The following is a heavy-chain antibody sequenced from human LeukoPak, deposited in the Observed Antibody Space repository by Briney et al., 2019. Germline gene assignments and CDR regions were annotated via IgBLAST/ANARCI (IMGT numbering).Heavy chain of an antibody. CDR3: ARSKSYSSGWTDFDC. D-gene: IGHD6-19*01. J-gene: IGHJ4*02. CDR2: IGTAGNT. Sequence: GGSLRLSCAASGFTFSSHDMHWVRQPTGKGLELVSVIGTAGNTYYTDSVKGRFTISRENAKNSLYLQIDNLRAEDTAVYYCARSKSYSSGWTDFDCWGQGTLVTVSS. V-gene: IGHV3-13*01. CDR1: GFTFSSHD.